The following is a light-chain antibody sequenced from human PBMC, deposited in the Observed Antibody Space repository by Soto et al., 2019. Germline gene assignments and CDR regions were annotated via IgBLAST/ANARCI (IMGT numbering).Light chain of an antibody. V-gene: IGKV1-5*01. Sequence: DIQMTQSPSTLSASVGDRVTITCRASQSITSWLAWYQQKPGKAPKLLMYDASSLHSGVPSRFSGSGSGTEFPLSISSLQPDDFATFYCQQYNSYPWTFGQGTKVEIK. CDR1: QSITSW. J-gene: IGKJ1*01. CDR3: QQYNSYPWT. CDR2: DAS.